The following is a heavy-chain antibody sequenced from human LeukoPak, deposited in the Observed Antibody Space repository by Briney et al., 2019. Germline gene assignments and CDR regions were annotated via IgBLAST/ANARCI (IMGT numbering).Heavy chain of an antibody. CDR2: IYYSGST. CDR3: ARQGGPYYYDSSGYYYFDY. D-gene: IGHD3-22*01. J-gene: IGHJ4*02. V-gene: IGHV4-59*08. Sequence: PSETLSLTCTVSGGSINSYYWSWIRQPPGKGLEWIGYIYYSGSTKYNPSLKRRVTISVDTSKNQFSLKLSSVTAADTAVYYCARQGGPYYYDSSGYYYFDYWGQGTLATVSS. CDR1: GGSINSYY.